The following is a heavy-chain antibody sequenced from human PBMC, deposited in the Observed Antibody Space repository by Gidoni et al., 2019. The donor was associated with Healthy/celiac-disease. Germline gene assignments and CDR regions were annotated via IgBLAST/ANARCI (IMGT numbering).Heavy chain of an antibody. V-gene: IGHV4-39*07. CDR2: IYYSGST. D-gene: IGHD3-10*01. CDR3: ARDRKFGY. CDR1: GGPISSSSYY. Sequence: QLQLQQWGPGLVQPSETLSLTCTVPGGPISSSSYYWGWTRPPPGKGLEWIGSIYYSGSTYYNPSLKSRVTISVDTSKNQFSLKLSSVTEADTAVYDCARDRKFGYWGQGTLVTVSS. J-gene: IGHJ4*02.